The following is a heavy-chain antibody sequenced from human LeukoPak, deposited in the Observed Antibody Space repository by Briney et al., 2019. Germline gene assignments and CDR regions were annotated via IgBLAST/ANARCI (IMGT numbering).Heavy chain of an antibody. CDR3: ARLVGPGGSDY. V-gene: IGHV4-34*01. CDR2: INHSGST. Sequence: PSETLSLTCAVYGGSFSGYYWSWIRQPPGKGLEWIGEINHSGSTNYNPSLKSRVTISVDTSKNQFPLKLSSVTAADTAVYYCARLVGPGGSDYWGQGTLVTVSS. CDR1: GGSFSGYY. D-gene: IGHD2-15*01. J-gene: IGHJ4*02.